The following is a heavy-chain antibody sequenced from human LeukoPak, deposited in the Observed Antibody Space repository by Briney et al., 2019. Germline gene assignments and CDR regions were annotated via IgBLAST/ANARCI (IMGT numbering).Heavy chain of an antibody. Sequence: ASVKVSCRASGYTFTDYYIHWVRQAPGQGLEWMGWTNPGNGGTNYAQKFQGRVTMTRDTSIRTVYMDLSRLRSDDTAVFYCTREARVGNWFDPWGQGTQVTVSS. J-gene: IGHJ5*02. D-gene: IGHD2-2*01. CDR1: GYTFTDYY. CDR2: TNPGNGGT. CDR3: TREARVGNWFDP. V-gene: IGHV1-2*02.